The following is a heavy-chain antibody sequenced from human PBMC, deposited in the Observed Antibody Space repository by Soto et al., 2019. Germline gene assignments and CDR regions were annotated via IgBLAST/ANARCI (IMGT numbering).Heavy chain of an antibody. CDR3: AKAGEEQLLDYYYYMDV. J-gene: IGHJ6*03. CDR2: ISYDGSEK. Sequence: QVQLVESGGGVVQPGRSLRLSCAASGFTFSSYVMHWVRQAPGKGLEGVTLISYDGSEKYYADSVRGRFTISRDNSKNTLYLQMSSLRAEDTAVYYCAKAGEEQLLDYYYYMDVWGKGTTVTVSS. V-gene: IGHV3-30*18. D-gene: IGHD2-2*01. CDR1: GFTFSSYV.